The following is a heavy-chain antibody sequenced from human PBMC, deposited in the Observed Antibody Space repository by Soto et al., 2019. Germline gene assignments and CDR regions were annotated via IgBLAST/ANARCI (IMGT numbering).Heavy chain of an antibody. CDR3: ATAEVDH. CDR2: VISDGNTI. V-gene: IGHV3-74*01. J-gene: IGHJ5*02. Sequence: VQLVESGGALVQPGGSLRLSCAASGFTFANHWMHWVRQAPGKGLEWVSRVISDGNTIDYADSVKGRFTVSRDNAKNTLYLQMNSLRAEDTAVYYCATAEVDHWGPGTLVTVSS. CDR1: GFTFANHW.